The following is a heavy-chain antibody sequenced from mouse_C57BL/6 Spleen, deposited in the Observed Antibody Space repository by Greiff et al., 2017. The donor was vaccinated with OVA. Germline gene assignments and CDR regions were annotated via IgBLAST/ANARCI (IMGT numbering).Heavy chain of an antibody. V-gene: IGHV5-4*01. CDR2: ISDGGSYT. D-gene: IGHD3-3*01. J-gene: IGHJ1*03. Sequence: EVKLMESGGGLVKPGGSLKLSCAASGFTFSSYAMSWVRQTPEKRLEWVATISDGGSYTYYPDNVKGRFTISRDNAKNNLYLQMSHLKSEDTAMYYCAREGWDWYFDVWGTGTTVTVSS. CDR3: AREGWDWYFDV. CDR1: GFTFSSYA.